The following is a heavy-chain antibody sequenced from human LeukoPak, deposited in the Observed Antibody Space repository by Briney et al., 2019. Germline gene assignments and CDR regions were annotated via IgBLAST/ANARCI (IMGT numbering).Heavy chain of an antibody. CDR2: ISYDGSNK. Sequence: QPGRSLRLSCAASGFTFSSYAMHWVCQAPGKGLEWVAVISYDGSNKYYADSVKGRFTISRDNSKNTLYLQMNSLGAEDTAVYYCARGFCSSTSCPAYPWGQGTLVTVSS. CDR1: GFTFSSYA. V-gene: IGHV3-30*04. J-gene: IGHJ5*02. D-gene: IGHD2-2*01. CDR3: ARGFCSSTSCPAYP.